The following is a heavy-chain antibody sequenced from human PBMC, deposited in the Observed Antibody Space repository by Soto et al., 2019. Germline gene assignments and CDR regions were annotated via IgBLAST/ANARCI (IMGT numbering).Heavy chain of an antibody. Sequence: EVQLLESGGGLVQPGGSLRVSCAASGFTFNNYVMTWVRQAPGKGLEWVSAISGSGDSTYYEDSVKGRFTISRDQSKNTLYLQMNRLRAEDTALYYCAKGGRHYDFWSGYPLAFDYWGQGTLITVSS. CDR2: ISGSGDST. J-gene: IGHJ4*02. V-gene: IGHV3-23*01. D-gene: IGHD3-3*01. CDR3: AKGGRHYDFWSGYPLAFDY. CDR1: GFTFNNYV.